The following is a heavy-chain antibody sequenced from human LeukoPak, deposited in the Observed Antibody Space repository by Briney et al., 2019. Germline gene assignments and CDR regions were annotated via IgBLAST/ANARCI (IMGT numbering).Heavy chain of an antibody. J-gene: IGHJ5*02. CDR2: ISSSGSTI. Sequence: GGSLRLSCAASKFTFSDYYMSWIRQAPGNGLEWVSCISSSGSTIYYADSVKGRFTISRDNAKNSLYLQMNSLRAEDTAVYYCARGSCSSTSCYSFDPWGQGTLVTVSS. V-gene: IGHV3-11*01. CDR1: KFTFSDYY. D-gene: IGHD2-2*02. CDR3: ARGSCSSTSCYSFDP.